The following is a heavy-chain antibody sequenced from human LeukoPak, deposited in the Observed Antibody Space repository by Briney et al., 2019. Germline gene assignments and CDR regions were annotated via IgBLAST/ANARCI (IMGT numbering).Heavy chain of an antibody. Sequence: GGSLRLSCAASGFTFSSYAMPWVRQAPGKGLEWVAVISYDGSNKYYADSVKDRFTISRDNSKNTLYLQMNSLRAEDTAVYYCRVTEGVVIISYDYWGQGTLVTVSS. CDR2: ISYDGSNK. J-gene: IGHJ4*02. CDR3: RVTEGVVIISYDY. D-gene: IGHD3-3*01. V-gene: IGHV3-30-3*01. CDR1: GFTFSSYA.